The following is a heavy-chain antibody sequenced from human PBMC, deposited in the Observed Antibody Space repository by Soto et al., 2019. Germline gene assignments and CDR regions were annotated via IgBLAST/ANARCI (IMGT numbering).Heavy chain of an antibody. CDR3: AREVDDFWSAPFNWFDP. V-gene: IGHV3-7*03. Sequence: GGSLRLSCAASGFTFSSYWMSWVRQAPGKGLEWVANIKQDGSEKYYVDSVKGRFTISRDNAKNSLYLQMNSLRAEDTAVYYCAREVDDFWSAPFNWFDPWGQGTLVTVSS. CDR1: GFTFSSYW. J-gene: IGHJ5*02. CDR2: IKQDGSEK. D-gene: IGHD3-3*01.